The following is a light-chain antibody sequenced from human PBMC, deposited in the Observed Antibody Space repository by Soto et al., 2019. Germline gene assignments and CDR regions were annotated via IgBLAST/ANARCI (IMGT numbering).Light chain of an antibody. CDR3: CSLARINNLA. J-gene: IGLJ1*01. CDR2: DVS. CDR1: SSDVGGYNS. Sequence: SGTGAAVRGRSIFCTGTSSDVGGYNSVSWCQQYPGKAPKLMIYDVSKRPSGVPDRFSGSKSDNTASLTVSGLQVEDEADYYCCSLARINNLAFGTGTKVPVL. V-gene: IGLV2-8*01.